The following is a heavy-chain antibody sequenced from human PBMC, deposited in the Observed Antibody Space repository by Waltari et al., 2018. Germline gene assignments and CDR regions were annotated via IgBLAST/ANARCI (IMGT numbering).Heavy chain of an antibody. J-gene: IGHJ4*02. V-gene: IGHV3-23*01. CDR2: ITMSGGNT. CDR3: AKGRSGYDYWSGYYQFDY. CDR1: GFTFSIYA. Sequence: EVQLLESGGGLVQPGGSLRLSCAASGFTFSIYALTWVRRAPGKGLEWVSSITMSGGNTYYADSVKGRFTISRDNSKNTLYLQMNSLRAEDTAVYYCAKGRSGYDYWSGYYQFDYWGQGTLVTVSS. D-gene: IGHD3-3*01.